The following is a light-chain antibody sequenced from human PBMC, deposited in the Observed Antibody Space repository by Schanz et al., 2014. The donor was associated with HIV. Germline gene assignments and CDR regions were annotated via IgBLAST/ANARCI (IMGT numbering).Light chain of an antibody. CDR3: QQYYVLYT. CDR1: QDISTY. CDR2: AAS. J-gene: IGKJ2*01. V-gene: IGKV1-9*01. Sequence: DIQLSQSPSFLSASVGDRVTVTCRASQDISTYLAWYQQKPGKAPNLLIYAASTLHTGVPLRFSGSGSGTEFTLTISSLQPDDFATYYCQQYYVLYTFGQGTKLEI.